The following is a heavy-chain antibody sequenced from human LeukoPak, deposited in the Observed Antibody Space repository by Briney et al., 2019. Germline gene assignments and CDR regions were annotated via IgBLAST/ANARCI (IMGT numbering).Heavy chain of an antibody. Sequence: SETLSLTCTVSGGSISNRSYYWGWIRQPPGKGLEGIGSIYYSGSTYYNQSHKSRVTISVDSSNTPFSLKLSSVTAANTAVYYCASQLGDYVVDYWGQGTLVTVSS. D-gene: IGHD4-17*01. V-gene: IGHV4-39*01. J-gene: IGHJ4*02. CDR2: IYYSGST. CDR1: GGSISNRSYY. CDR3: ASQLGDYVVDY.